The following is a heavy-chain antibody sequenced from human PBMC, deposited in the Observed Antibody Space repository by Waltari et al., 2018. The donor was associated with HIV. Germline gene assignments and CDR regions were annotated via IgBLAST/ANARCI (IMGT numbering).Heavy chain of an antibody. CDR2: IYYSGST. V-gene: IGHV4-39*01. D-gene: IGHD3-22*01. Sequence: QLQLQESGPGLVKPSETLSLTCTVSGGSISSSSYYWGWIRQPPGKGLEWIGSIYYSGSTYYNPSLKSRVTISVDTSKNQFSLKLSSVTAADTAVYYCARGPRITMIVVVITFDYWGQGTLVTVSS. CDR3: ARGPRITMIVVVITFDY. CDR1: GGSISSSSYY. J-gene: IGHJ4*02.